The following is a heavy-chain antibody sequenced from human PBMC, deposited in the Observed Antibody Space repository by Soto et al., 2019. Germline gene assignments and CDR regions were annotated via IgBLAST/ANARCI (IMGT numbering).Heavy chain of an antibody. J-gene: IGHJ4*02. D-gene: IGHD6-6*01. CDR1: GFIFSSHW. CDR2: INSDGSST. Sequence: PGGSLRLSWEAFGFIFSSHWMHWVRQSAEKGLVWVSRINSDGSSTAYADSVKGRFTISRDNAKNTLYLQMNSLRVEDTAVYYCARDRPDISNPTDHPMFDYWGQGTQVTVSS. CDR3: ARDRPDISNPTDHPMFDY. V-gene: IGHV3-74*01.